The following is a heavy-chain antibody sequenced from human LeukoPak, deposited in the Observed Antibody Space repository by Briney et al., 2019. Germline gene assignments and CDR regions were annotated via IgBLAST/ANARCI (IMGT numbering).Heavy chain of an antibody. J-gene: IGHJ4*02. Sequence: SETLSRTCAVYGESVSGYYWNWIRQPPGKGLEWIGEINHSGSTNYNPSLKSRVTISVDTSKNQFSLKLRSVTAADTAVYYCARRVRSNCLDYWGQGTLVTVSS. V-gene: IGHV4-34*01. CDR1: GESVSGYY. CDR2: INHSGST. CDR3: ARRVRSNCLDY. D-gene: IGHD6-13*01.